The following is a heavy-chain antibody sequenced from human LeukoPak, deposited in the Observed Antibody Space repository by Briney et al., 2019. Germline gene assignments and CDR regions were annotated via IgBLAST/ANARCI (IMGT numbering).Heavy chain of an antibody. CDR3: ARDHIALGAAAKKDALDF. CDR2: IYYSGST. V-gene: IGHV4-31*11. D-gene: IGHD6-13*01. J-gene: IGHJ3*01. CDR1: GGSFSGYY. Sequence: LSLTCAVYGGSFSGYYWSWIRQHPGKGLEWIGYIYYSGSTYYNPSLKSRVTISVDTSKNQFSLKLSSVTAADTAVYLCARDHIALGAAAKKDALDFWGQGTAVIVSS.